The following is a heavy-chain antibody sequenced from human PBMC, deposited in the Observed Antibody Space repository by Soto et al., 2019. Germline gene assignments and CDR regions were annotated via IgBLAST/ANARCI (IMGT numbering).Heavy chain of an antibody. CDR3: ARSVAYYYDSSGYYPFDY. CDR2: IYYSGST. J-gene: IGHJ4*02. D-gene: IGHD3-22*01. CDR1: GGSVSSGSYY. V-gene: IGHV4-61*01. Sequence: SETLSLTCTVSGGSVSSGSYYWSWIRQPPGKGLEWIGYIYYSGSTNYNPSLKSRVTISVDTSKNQFSLKLSSVTAADTAVYYSARSVAYYYDSSGYYPFDYWGQGTLVTVSS.